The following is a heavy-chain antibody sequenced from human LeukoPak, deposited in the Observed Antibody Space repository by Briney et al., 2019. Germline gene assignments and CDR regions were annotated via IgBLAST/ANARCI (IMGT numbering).Heavy chain of an antibody. D-gene: IGHD4-17*01. CDR1: GFTFNYFA. CDR3: ARDSGDYRWYFDY. Sequence: PGRSLRLSCAGSGFTFNYFAIHWVRQAPGKGLEWVANIREDGSQTYYVDSVKGRFTISRDNAKNSLYLQMNSLRAEDTAVYYCARDSGDYRWYFDYWGQGTLVTVSS. CDR2: IREDGSQT. V-gene: IGHV3-7*01. J-gene: IGHJ4*02.